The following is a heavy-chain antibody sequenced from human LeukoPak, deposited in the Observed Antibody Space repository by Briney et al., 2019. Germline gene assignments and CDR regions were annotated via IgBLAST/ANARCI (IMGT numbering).Heavy chain of an antibody. Sequence: GGSLTLSCAASGFTLSSYAVSWVRQAPGKGLEWFASISGSGGSTYYVYSVKGRFIISKVNSKNPLYLQMNSLRPEETAVYYCGKDRGGGFTRASSDCWGQGTLVTVSS. V-gene: IGHV3-23*01. CDR3: GKDRGGGFTRASSDC. CDR2: ISGSGGST. CDR1: GFTLSSYA. D-gene: IGHD2-2*01. J-gene: IGHJ4*02.